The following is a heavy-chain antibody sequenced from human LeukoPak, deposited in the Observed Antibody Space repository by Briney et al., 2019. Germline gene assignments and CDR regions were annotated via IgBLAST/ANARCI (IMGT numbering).Heavy chain of an antibody. CDR2: FRGDDSKT. CDR1: GLSFNDHS. D-gene: IGHD3-10*01. Sequence: GGSLRLSCTASGLSFNDHSIHWIRQVPGKGLEWVALFRGDDSKTFYADSVKGRFTISRDTTKKSLHLQMNSLRTDDTALYYCAIDYYGSDSNLYYRLYMCVWGKGTAAIVSS. V-gene: IGHV3-43*02. CDR3: AIDYYGSDSNLYYRLYMCV. J-gene: IGHJ6*04.